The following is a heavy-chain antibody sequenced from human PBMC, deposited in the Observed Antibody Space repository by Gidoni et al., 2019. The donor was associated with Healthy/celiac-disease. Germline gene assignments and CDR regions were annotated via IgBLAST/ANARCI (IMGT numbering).Heavy chain of an antibody. CDR1: GGSFSGYY. J-gene: IGHJ4*02. D-gene: IGHD3-3*01. CDR3: ARRGRDDFWSGYPFEYYFDY. V-gene: IGHV4-34*01. Sequence: QVQLQQWGAGLLKPSETLSLTCAVYGGSFSGYYWSWIRQPPGKGLEWIEEINHSGSTNYNPSLKSRVTISVDTSKNQFSLKLSSVTAADTAVYYCARRGRDDFWSGYPFEYYFDYWGQGTLVTVSS. CDR2: INHSGST.